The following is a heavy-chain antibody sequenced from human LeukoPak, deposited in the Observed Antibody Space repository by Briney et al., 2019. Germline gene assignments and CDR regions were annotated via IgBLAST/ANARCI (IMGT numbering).Heavy chain of an antibody. J-gene: IGHJ4*02. Sequence: GGSLRLSCAASGFTVISNYMSWVRQAPGKGLEWVSVIYSGGSTYYADSVKGRFTISRHNSKNTLYLQMNSLRAEDTAVYYCAKEDRTIFGVVTPRRFDYWGQGTLVTVSS. D-gene: IGHD3-3*01. V-gene: IGHV3-53*01. CDR1: GFTVISNY. CDR3: AKEDRTIFGVVTPRRFDY. CDR2: IYSGGST.